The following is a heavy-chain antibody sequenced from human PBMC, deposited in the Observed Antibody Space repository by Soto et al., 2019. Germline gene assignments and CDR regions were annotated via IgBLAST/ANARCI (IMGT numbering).Heavy chain of an antibody. D-gene: IGHD3-10*01. CDR2: IYWDDDK. J-gene: IGHJ4*02. CDR1: GFSLSTSGVG. V-gene: IGHV2-5*02. CDR3: VRIRYGSGLFDY. Sequence: QITLKESGPTLVKPTQTLTLTCNFSGFSLSTSGVGVGWIRQPPGKALEWLALIYWDDDKRYSPSLKSRLTITKDTSKNQVVLTMTNMDPVDTATYYCVRIRYGSGLFDYWGQGTLVTVSS.